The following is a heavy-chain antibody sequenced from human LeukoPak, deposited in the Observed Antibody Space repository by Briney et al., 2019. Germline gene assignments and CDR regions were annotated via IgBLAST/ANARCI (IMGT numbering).Heavy chain of an antibody. D-gene: IGHD3-10*01. Sequence: GGSLRLSCAASGFTFNSYAMSWVRQAPGKGLEWVSVISGTGGSTYYADSVKGRFTISRDNSKNTLYLQMNSLRAEDTAVYYCAKERGLYGSGSYPFDYWGQGTLVTVSS. CDR2: ISGTGGST. CDR3: AKERGLYGSGSYPFDY. J-gene: IGHJ4*02. V-gene: IGHV3-23*01. CDR1: GFTFNSYA.